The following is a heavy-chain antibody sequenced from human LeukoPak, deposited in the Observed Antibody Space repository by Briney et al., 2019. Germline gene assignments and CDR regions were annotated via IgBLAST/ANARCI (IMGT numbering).Heavy chain of an antibody. Sequence: GASVKVSCKASGYTFTSYYMHWVRQAPGQGLEWMGGIIPIFGTANYAQKFQGRVTITADKSTSTAYMELSSLRSEDTAVYYCATASPYCSSTSCYGPYYYYYMDVWGKGTTVTVSS. CDR1: GYTFTSYY. CDR2: IIPIFGTA. D-gene: IGHD2-2*01. V-gene: IGHV1-69*06. CDR3: ATASPYCSSTSCYGPYYYYYMDV. J-gene: IGHJ6*03.